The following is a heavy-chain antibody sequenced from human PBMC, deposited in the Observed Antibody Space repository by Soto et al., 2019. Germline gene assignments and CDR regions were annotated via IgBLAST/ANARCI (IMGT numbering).Heavy chain of an antibody. CDR2: IYYSGST. CDR1: GGSISSGGYY. Sequence: PSETLSLTCTVSGGSISSGGYYWSWIRQHPGKGLEWIGYIYYSGSTYYNPSLKSRVTISVDTSKNQFSLKLSSVTAADTAVYYCARTYGSGSKNYFDYWGQGTLVTVSS. D-gene: IGHD3-10*01. CDR3: ARTYGSGSKNYFDY. V-gene: IGHV4-31*03. J-gene: IGHJ4*02.